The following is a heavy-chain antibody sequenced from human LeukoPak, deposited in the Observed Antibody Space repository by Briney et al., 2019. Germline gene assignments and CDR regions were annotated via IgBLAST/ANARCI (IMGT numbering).Heavy chain of an antibody. J-gene: IGHJ4*02. V-gene: IGHV3-48*01. CDR2: ISTTSSAT. CDR1: GFRFDGFS. Sequence: GGSLRLSCAASGFRFDGFSMNWVRQAPGKGLEWISYISTTSSATYYAASVKGRFTISRDNAKNSLYLQMNSLRAEDTAVYYCARDFNVGYDFDYWGQGTLVTVSS. CDR3: ARDFNVGYDFDY. D-gene: IGHD1-1*01.